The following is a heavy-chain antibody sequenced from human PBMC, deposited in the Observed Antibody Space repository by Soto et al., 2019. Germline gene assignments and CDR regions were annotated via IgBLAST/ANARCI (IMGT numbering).Heavy chain of an antibody. J-gene: IGHJ4*02. Sequence: QVQLMQSGGEVQKPGASVEVSCKASGYMFTTYGISWVRQAPGQGHGWMAWISAYNGNKKYAKKFQDRATITIHTSSTTVSMDIRNLTSDDTAIYYCARTGGGMAARPLEYWGQGTLVTVSP. CDR3: ARTGGGMAARPLEY. CDR2: ISAYNGNK. V-gene: IGHV1-18*04. CDR1: GYMFTTYG. D-gene: IGHD6-6*01.